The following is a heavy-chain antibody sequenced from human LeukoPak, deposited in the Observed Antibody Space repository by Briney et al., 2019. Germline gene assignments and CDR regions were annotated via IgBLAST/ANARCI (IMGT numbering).Heavy chain of an antibody. CDR2: ISISGTTT. D-gene: IGHD3-22*01. Sequence: GGSLRLSFAASGFIFSDFYMGWIRQAPGKGLEWASYISISGTTTNYADSVKGRFTISRDDARNSLYLQMNSLTAEDTAVYYCAKSWYYDDSSGQGGPYGDYWGQGTLVTVSS. CDR3: AKSWYYDDSSGQGGPYGDY. J-gene: IGHJ4*02. V-gene: IGHV3-11*01. CDR1: GFIFSDFY.